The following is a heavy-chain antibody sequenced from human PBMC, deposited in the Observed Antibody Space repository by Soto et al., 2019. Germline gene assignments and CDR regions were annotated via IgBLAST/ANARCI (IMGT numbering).Heavy chain of an antibody. CDR1: GSSISSNY. Sequence: ATLSLTGGVSGSSISSNYWSWIRQPPGKGLEWIGYIYYSGSTNYNPSLKSRVTISVDTSKNQFSLKLTSVTAADTAVYYCAGTTAGSVDYWGQGTLVTVS. CDR3: AGTTAGSVDY. V-gene: IGHV4-59*01. CDR2: IYYSGST. D-gene: IGHD1-26*01. J-gene: IGHJ4*02.